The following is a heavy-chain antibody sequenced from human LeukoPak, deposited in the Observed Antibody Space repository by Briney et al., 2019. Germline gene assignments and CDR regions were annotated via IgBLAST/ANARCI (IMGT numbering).Heavy chain of an antibody. J-gene: IGHJ4*02. Sequence: GESLKISCKASGYSFTSYWIGWVRQMPGKGLEWMGIIYPGDSDTRYSPSFQGQVTISADKSITTAYLQWSSLKASDTAMYYCARFQRVEGSDSWGQGTLVTVSS. CDR3: ARFQRVEGSDS. CDR1: GYSFTSYW. CDR2: IYPGDSDT. V-gene: IGHV5-51*01. D-gene: IGHD3-10*01.